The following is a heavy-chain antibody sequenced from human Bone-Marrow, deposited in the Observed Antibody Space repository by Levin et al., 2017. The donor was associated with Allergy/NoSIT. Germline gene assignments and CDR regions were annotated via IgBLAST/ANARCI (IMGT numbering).Heavy chain of an antibody. V-gene: IGHV3-66*01. CDR1: GFTVSSHY. Sequence: SCAASGFTVSSHYMTWVRQAPGKGLEWVAVSYRDSSKYYADSVRGRFTISRDNSKNTLSLQMDSLRAEDTAVYYCARDGKYEFPDYYYGLDVWGQGTTVIVSS. J-gene: IGHJ6*02. CDR3: ARDGKYEFPDYYYGLDV. CDR2: SYRDSSK. D-gene: IGHD2/OR15-2a*01.